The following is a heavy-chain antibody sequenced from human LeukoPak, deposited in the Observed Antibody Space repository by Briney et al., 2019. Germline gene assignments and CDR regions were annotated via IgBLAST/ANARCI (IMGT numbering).Heavy chain of an antibody. J-gene: IGHJ5*02. Sequence: SETLSLTCAVYGGSFSGYYWSWIRQPPGKGXEWIGEINHSGSTNYNPSLKSRVTISVDTSKNQFSLKLSSVTAADTAVYYCARTQRGNWFDPWGQGTLVTVSS. V-gene: IGHV4-34*01. CDR1: GGSFSGYY. CDR2: INHSGST. CDR3: ARTQRGNWFDP.